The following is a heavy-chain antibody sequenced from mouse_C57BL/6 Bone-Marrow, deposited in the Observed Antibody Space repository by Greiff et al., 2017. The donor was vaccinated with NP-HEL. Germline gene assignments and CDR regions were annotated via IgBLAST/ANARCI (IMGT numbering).Heavy chain of an antibody. D-gene: IGHD1-1*01. J-gene: IGHJ4*01. CDR2: ISSGSSTI. CDR1: GFTFSDYG. CDR3: ARSSTTVVDAMDY. Sequence: EVQLVESGGGLVKPGGSLKLSCAASGFTFSDYGMHWVRQAPEKGLEWVAYISSGSSTIYYADTVKGRFTISRDNAKNTLFLQMTSLRSEDTAMYYCARSSTTVVDAMDYWGQGTSVTVSS. V-gene: IGHV5-17*01.